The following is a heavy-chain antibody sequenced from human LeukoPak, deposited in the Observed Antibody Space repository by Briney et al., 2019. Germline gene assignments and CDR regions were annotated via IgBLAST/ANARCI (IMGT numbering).Heavy chain of an antibody. D-gene: IGHD2-15*01. CDR2: ISYDGSNK. CDR1: GFTFSSYA. CDR3: ARWYVLPYYYYGMDV. Sequence: GRSLRLSCAASGFTFSSYAMHWVRQAPGKGLEWVAVISYDGSNKYYADSVKGRFTISRDNSKNTLYLQMNSLRAEDTAVHYCARWYVLPYYYYGMDVWGQGTTVTVSS. J-gene: IGHJ6*02. V-gene: IGHV3-30*04.